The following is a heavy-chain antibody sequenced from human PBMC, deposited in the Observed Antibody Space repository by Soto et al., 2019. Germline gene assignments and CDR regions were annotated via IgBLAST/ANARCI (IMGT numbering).Heavy chain of an antibody. CDR2: IDPSDSYT. Sequence: PGESLKISCKGSGYSFTSYWISWVRQMPGKGLEWMGRIDPSDSYTNYSPSFQGHVTISADKSISTAYLQWSSLKASDTAMYYCARHPRSSMFYYYYDMDVWGQGTTVTFSS. CDR1: GYSFTSYW. V-gene: IGHV5-10-1*01. D-gene: IGHD6-6*01. CDR3: ARHPRSSMFYYYYDMDV. J-gene: IGHJ6*02.